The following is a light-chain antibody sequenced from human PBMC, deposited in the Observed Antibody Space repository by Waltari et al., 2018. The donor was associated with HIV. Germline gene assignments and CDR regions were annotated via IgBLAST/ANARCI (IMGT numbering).Light chain of an antibody. Sequence: DIQLTQSPSFLSASVGDRVTITCRASQGIRSYLAWYQQKPGKAPKLLIYAASTLQSEVPSRFSGSGSGTEFTLTVSSLQPEDSATYYCQQLNSYPYTFGQGTKLEIK. CDR3: QQLNSYPYT. CDR1: QGIRSY. J-gene: IGKJ2*01. CDR2: AAS. V-gene: IGKV1-9*01.